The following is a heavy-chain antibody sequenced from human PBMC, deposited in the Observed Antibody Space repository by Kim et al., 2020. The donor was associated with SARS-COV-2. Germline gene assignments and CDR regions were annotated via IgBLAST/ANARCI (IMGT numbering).Heavy chain of an antibody. CDR1: GGSFSGYY. Sequence: SETLSLTCAVYGGSFSGYYWSWIRQPPGKGLEWIGEINHSGSTNYNPSLKSRVTISVDTSKNQFSLKLSSVTAADTALYYCARGEWGYCSSTSCYAESANKNYYYYYGMDVWGQGTTVTVSS. CDR2: INHSGST. D-gene: IGHD2-2*01. J-gene: IGHJ6*02. CDR3: ARGEWGYCSSTSCYAESANKNYYYYYGMDV. V-gene: IGHV4-34*01.